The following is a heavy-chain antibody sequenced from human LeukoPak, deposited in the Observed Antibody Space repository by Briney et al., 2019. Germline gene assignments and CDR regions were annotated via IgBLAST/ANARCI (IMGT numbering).Heavy chain of an antibody. CDR1: GYTFTSYY. Sequence: SVKVSCKASGYTFTSYYMHWVRQAPGQGLEWMGGIIPIFGTANYAQKFQGRVTITADESTSTAYMELSSLRSEDTAVYYCARSGIVVVPAAYGQALAFDIWGQGTMVTVSS. CDR2: IIPIFGTA. CDR3: ARSGIVVVPAAYGQALAFDI. J-gene: IGHJ3*02. D-gene: IGHD2-2*01. V-gene: IGHV1-69*13.